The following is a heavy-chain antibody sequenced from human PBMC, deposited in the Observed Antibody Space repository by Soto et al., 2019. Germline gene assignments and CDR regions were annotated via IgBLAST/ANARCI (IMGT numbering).Heavy chain of an antibody. CDR3: ARHGNYGPDYYNRFDP. D-gene: IGHD3-10*01. J-gene: IGHJ5*02. CDR1: GYSFTNYW. Sequence: GESLKISCKGSGYSFTNYWIGWVRQMSGKGLEWMGIIYPGDSDTRYSPSFQGQVTISVDKSISTAYLQWSSLKASDTAMYYCARHGNYGPDYYNRFDPWGQGTLVTVSS. V-gene: IGHV5-51*01. CDR2: IYPGDSDT.